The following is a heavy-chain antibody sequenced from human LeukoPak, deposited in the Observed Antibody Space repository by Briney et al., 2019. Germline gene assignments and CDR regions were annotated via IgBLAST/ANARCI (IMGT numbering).Heavy chain of an antibody. CDR3: AKEQLQEGHYDSSPLDY. Sequence: GGSLRLSCAASGFTFSSYAMSWVRQAPGKGLEWVSGINGIGGNIYYADSVKGRFTISRDNSQNTLYLQMNSLRAEDTAVYYCAKEQLQEGHYDSSPLDYWGQGTLVTVSS. D-gene: IGHD3-22*01. J-gene: IGHJ4*02. CDR2: INGIGGNI. CDR1: GFTFSSYA. V-gene: IGHV3-23*01.